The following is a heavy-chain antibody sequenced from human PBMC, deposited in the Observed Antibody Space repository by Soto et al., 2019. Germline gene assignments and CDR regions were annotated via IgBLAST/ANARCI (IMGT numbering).Heavy chain of an antibody. CDR3: AKDVVVGATTGLGDYYYYYGMDV. CDR2: ISYDGRNK. CDR1: GFTFSSYG. D-gene: IGHD1-26*01. V-gene: IGHV3-30*18. Sequence: VQLVESGGGVVQPGRSLRLSCAASGFTFSSYGMHWVRQAPGKGLEWVAVISYDGRNKYYADSVKGRFTIPRDNSKNTLYLQMNSLRAEDTAVYYCAKDVVVGATTGLGDYYYYYGMDVWGQGTTVTVSS. J-gene: IGHJ6*02.